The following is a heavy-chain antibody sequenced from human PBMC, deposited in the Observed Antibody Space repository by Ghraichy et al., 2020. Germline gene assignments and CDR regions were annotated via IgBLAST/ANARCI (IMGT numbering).Heavy chain of an antibody. CDR1: GYTFTSYA. V-gene: IGHV1-3*01. Sequence: ASVKVSCKASGYTFTSYAMHWVRQAPGQRLEWMGWINAGNGNTKYSQKFQGRVTITRDTSASTAYMELSSLRSEDTAVYYCARGLHMAVVVAGMDVWGQGTTVTVSS. CDR3: ARGLHMAVVVAGMDV. CDR2: INAGNGNT. J-gene: IGHJ6*02. D-gene: IGHD2-15*01.